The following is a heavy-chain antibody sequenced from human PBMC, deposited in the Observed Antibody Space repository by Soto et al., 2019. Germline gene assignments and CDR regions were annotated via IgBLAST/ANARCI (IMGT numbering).Heavy chain of an antibody. CDR2: ISGSGGST. CDR3: AKERATSHPTALNY. Sequence: PGGSLRLSCATSGFTFSHYAMNWVRQAPGKGLEWVSVISGSGGSTDYADSVKGRFTVSRDKSTDTVYLQMNSLRAEDTALYYCAKERATSHPTALNYWGHGTLVTVSS. CDR1: GFTFSHYA. V-gene: IGHV3-23*01. J-gene: IGHJ4*01. D-gene: IGHD2-2*01.